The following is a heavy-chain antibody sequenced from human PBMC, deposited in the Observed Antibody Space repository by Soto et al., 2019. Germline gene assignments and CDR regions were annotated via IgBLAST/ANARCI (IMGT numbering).Heavy chain of an antibody. Sequence: GASVKVSCKVSGYTLTELSMHWVRQAPGKGLEWMGGFDPEDGETIYAQKFQGRVTMTEDTSTDTAYMELSSLRSEDTAVYYCARVKESKIAVAGTAVQYYYYYMDVWGKGTTVTVSS. V-gene: IGHV1-24*01. D-gene: IGHD6-19*01. CDR2: FDPEDGET. CDR1: GYTLTELS. CDR3: ARVKESKIAVAGTAVQYYYYYMDV. J-gene: IGHJ6*03.